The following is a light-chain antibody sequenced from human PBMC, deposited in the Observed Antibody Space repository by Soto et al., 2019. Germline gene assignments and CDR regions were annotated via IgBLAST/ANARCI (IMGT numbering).Light chain of an antibody. CDR2: GAS. CDR3: QQYGSSRWT. CDR1: QSVRSIY. Sequence: EIVLTQSPGTLSLSPGERATLSCRASQSVRSIYLAWYQQKPGQAPRLLIYGASSRATGIPDRFSRSGSGTDFTLTISRLEPEDFAVYYCQQYGSSRWTFGQGTNVQI. V-gene: IGKV3-20*01. J-gene: IGKJ1*01.